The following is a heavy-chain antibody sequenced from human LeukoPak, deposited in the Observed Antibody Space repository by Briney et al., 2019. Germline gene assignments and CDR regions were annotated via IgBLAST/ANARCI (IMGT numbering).Heavy chain of an antibody. CDR3: ARGRKSKYYYDSSGYDY. Sequence: PSETLSLTCAVYGGSFSGYYWSWIRQPPGKGLEWIGEINHSGSTNYNPSLKSRVTISVDTSKNQFSLKLSSVTAADTAVYYCARGRKSKYYYDSSGYDYWGQGTLVTVSS. CDR2: INHSGST. D-gene: IGHD3-22*01. CDR1: GGSFSGYY. J-gene: IGHJ4*02. V-gene: IGHV4-34*01.